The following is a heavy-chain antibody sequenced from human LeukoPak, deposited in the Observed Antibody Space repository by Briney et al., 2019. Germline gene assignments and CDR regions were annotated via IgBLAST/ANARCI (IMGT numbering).Heavy chain of an antibody. J-gene: IGHJ4*02. CDR3: ARDDLWSPDY. CDR1: GFTFSRYE. CDR2: INTNGGSI. V-gene: IGHV3-48*03. D-gene: IGHD3-10*01. Sequence: GGSLRLFCAASGFTFSRYEMNWVRQAPGKGLEWVSYINTNGGSIYYADSVKGRFTISRDNAKNSLYLQMNSLRAEDTAVYYCARDDLWSPDYWGQGTLVTVSS.